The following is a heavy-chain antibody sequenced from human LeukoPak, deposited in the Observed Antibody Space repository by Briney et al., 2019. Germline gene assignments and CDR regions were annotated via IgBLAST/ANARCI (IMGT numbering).Heavy chain of an antibody. CDR1: GGSFSGYS. V-gene: IGHV4-34*01. Sequence: SETLSLTCAVYGGSFSGYSWSWIRQPPGKGLEWIGEINHSGGTNFNPSLKSRVTISVDTSKNQFSLKLSSVTAADTAVYYCARVLGSGYDSSPTFDIWGQRTNVTVSS. CDR2: INHSGGT. D-gene: IGHD3-22*01. CDR3: ARVLGSGYDSSPTFDI. J-gene: IGHJ3*02.